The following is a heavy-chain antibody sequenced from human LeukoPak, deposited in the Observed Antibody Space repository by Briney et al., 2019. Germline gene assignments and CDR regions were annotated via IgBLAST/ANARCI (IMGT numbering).Heavy chain of an antibody. CDR1: GFTFSSYW. D-gene: IGHD6-19*01. Sequence: GGSLRLSCAASGFTFSSYWMSWVRQAAGKGLEWVAKIKQDGSEKYYVDSVKGRFTIYRDNAKNSLYLHMNSLRAEDTAVYYCARDSSGLVYWGQGTLVTVSS. CDR3: ARDSSGLVY. J-gene: IGHJ4*02. V-gene: IGHV3-7*01. CDR2: IKQDGSEK.